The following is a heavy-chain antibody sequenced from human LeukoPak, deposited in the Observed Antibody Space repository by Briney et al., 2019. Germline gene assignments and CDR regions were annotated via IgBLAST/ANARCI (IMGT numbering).Heavy chain of an antibody. V-gene: IGHV3-11*06. CDR1: GFTFSDSY. CDR3: ARGSRTIELGDDY. J-gene: IGHJ4*02. CDR2: ISSSSSDT. D-gene: IGHD5-24*01. Sequence: GGSLRLSCAASGFTFSDSYMSWIRQTPGKGLEWLSYISSSSSDTNYADSVKGRFTISRDNAKNSRYLQMNSLRAEDTAVYYCARGSRTIELGDDYWGQGTLVTVSS.